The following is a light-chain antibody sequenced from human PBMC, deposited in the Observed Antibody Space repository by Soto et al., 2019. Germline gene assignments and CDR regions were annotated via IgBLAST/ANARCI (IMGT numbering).Light chain of an antibody. CDR1: QNINTW. Sequence: DIPMTQSPSTLSASVGDRVTITCRASQNINTWVAWYQQKPGHAPKLLMYHASSLESGVASRFSGSGSGTEFTLSISSLQPDDFATYFCQQYQSFSTFAGGTKVDVK. CDR2: HAS. V-gene: IGKV1-5*01. CDR3: QQYQSFST. J-gene: IGKJ4*01.